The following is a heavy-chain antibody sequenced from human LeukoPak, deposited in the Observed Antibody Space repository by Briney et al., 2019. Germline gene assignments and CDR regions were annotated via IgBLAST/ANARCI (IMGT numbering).Heavy chain of an antibody. CDR1: GFTFSDYY. CDR3: ARDLFCTNGVCYGDAFDI. V-gene: IGHV3-11*06. Sequence: GGSLRLSCAASGFTFSDYYMSWNRQAPGKGLEWVSYISSASSYTNSADSVKGRFTISRDNAKSSLYLQMNSLRAEDTAVYYCARDLFCTNGVCYGDAFDIWGQGTMVTVSS. J-gene: IGHJ3*02. D-gene: IGHD2-8*01. CDR2: ISSASSYT.